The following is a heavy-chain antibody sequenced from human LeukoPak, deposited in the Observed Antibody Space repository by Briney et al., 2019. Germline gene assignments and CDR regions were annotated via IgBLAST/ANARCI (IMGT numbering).Heavy chain of an antibody. J-gene: IGHJ4*02. D-gene: IGHD6-25*01. CDR2: IFYSGGT. Sequence: SETLSLTCTVSGDSLNSYYWTWIRQPPGGGLQWLGYIFYSGGTNYHASLRSRAAISVDTSKNQFSVKLTSVTAADTAVYYCAGRAARFFDYWGQGILVTVSS. CDR3: AGRAARFFDY. CDR1: GDSLNSYY. V-gene: IGHV4-59*01.